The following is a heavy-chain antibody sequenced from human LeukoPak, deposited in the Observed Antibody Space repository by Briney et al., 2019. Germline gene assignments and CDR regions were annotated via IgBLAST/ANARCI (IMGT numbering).Heavy chain of an antibody. V-gene: IGHV3-30*02. J-gene: IGHJ4*02. CDR3: AKAFQQLVLDFCDY. CDR1: GFTFSSYG. Sequence: GGSLRLSCAASGFTFSSYGMHWVRQAPGKGLEWVAFIRYDGSNKYYADSVKGRFTISRDNSKNTLYLQINSLRAEDTAVYYCAKAFQQLVLDFCDYWGQGPLVTVSS. CDR2: IRYDGSNK. D-gene: IGHD6-13*01.